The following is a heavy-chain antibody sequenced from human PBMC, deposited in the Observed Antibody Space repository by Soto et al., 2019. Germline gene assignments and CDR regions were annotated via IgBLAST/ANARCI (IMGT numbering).Heavy chain of an antibody. V-gene: IGHV4-59*12. CDR2: IYYSGST. J-gene: IGHJ6*02. D-gene: IGHD4-17*01. Sequence: KASETLSLTCTVSGGSISSYYWSWIRQPPGKGLEWIGYIYYSGSTNYNPSLKSRVTISVDTSKNQFSLKLSSVTAADTAVYYCAREGYGDYRDYYGMDVWGQGTTVTVSS. CDR1: GGSISSYY. CDR3: AREGYGDYRDYYGMDV.